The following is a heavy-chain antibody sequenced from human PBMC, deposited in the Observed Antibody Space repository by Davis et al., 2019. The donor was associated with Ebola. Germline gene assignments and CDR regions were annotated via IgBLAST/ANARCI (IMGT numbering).Heavy chain of an antibody. J-gene: IGHJ4*02. V-gene: IGHV3-21*05. CDR2: IGPSGSYI. D-gene: IGHD3-10*01. Sequence: GESLKISCAASGFIFSSYEMTWVRQAPGGGLEWVSYIGPSGSYIYYADSVKGRFTISRDNAKNSLYLQMNSLRAEDTAVYYCAGYYGSGSYYNPLDYWGQGTLVTVSS. CDR3: AGYYGSGSYYNPLDY. CDR1: GFIFSSYE.